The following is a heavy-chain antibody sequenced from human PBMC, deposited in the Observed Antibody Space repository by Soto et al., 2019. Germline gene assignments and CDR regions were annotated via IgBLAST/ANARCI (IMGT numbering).Heavy chain of an antibody. Sequence: GGSLRLSCEAAGFTVIRNYMSWVLQAPGKGLECVSVVYTNGNTHFADSVKGRFTVSRDNSRNTPYLQMNSLRVEDTAVYFCAMSAAVIVGNAFETSCPGTLVSVSS. CDR3: AMSAAVIVGNAFET. J-gene: IGHJ3*02. D-gene: IGHD3-22*01. CDR1: GFTVIRNY. V-gene: IGHV3-66*01. CDR2: VYTNGNT.